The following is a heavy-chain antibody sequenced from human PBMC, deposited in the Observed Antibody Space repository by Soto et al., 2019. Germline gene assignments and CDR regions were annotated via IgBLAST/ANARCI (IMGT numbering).Heavy chain of an antibody. Sequence: QVQLQESGPGLVRPSGTLSLSCAVSGDSINSDYSWNWVHQSPGKGLEWIAEIYYSGGTSYNPSLKSRVTISMDKSKNQFSLNLTSVTAADTAMYYCARDTGWGLGYWGQGTLVTVSS. CDR2: IYYSGGT. CDR1: GDSINSDYS. V-gene: IGHV4-4*02. D-gene: IGHD6-19*01. J-gene: IGHJ4*02. CDR3: ARDTGWGLGY.